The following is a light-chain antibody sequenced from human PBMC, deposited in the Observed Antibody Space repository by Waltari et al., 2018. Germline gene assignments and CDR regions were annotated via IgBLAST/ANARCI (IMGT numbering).Light chain of an antibody. CDR1: SSYIGGYNR. J-gene: IGLJ1*01. CDR2: EVT. V-gene: IGLV2-23*02. CDR3: CSYGTGSTYV. Sequence: QSALTQPASVSGSPGQSITIPCTGTSSYIGGYNRVSWYQQYPGRAPKLIIYEVTKRPSGVSNRFSGSKSGSTASLTISGVQAEDEADYYCCSYGTGSTYVFGTGTKVTVL.